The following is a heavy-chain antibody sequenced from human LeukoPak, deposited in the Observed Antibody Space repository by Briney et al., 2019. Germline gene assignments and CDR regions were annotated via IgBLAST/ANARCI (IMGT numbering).Heavy chain of an antibody. D-gene: IGHD1-1*01. CDR1: GFTFSRHG. J-gene: IGHJ3*02. V-gene: IGHV3-30*03. CDR3: AREWKFDI. CDR2: ISYDGSNK. Sequence: GGSLRLSCAASGFTFSRHGIHWVRQAPGKGLEWVAVISYDGSNKYYADSVKGRFTISRDNSKNTLYLQMNSLRAEDTAIYYCAREWKFDIWGQGTMVTVSS.